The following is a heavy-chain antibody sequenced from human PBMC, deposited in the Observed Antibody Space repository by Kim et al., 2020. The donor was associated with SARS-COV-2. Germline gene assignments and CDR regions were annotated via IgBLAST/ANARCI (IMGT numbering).Heavy chain of an antibody. D-gene: IGHD6-19*01. CDR3: ARVEAGATSGNWFDP. CDR1: GGSISSYY. J-gene: IGHJ5*02. Sequence: SETLSLTCTVSGGSISSYYWSWIRQPPGKGLEWIGYIYYSGSTNYNPSLKSRVTISVDTSKNQFSLKLSSVTAADTAVYYCARVEAGATSGNWFDPWGQGTLVTVSS. CDR2: IYYSGST. V-gene: IGHV4-59*13.